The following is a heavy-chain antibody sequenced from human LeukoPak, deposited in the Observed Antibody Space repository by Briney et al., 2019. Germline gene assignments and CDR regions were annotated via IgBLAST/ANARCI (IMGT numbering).Heavy chain of an antibody. J-gene: IGHJ6*03. D-gene: IGHD2-8*02. CDR1: GFTFDDYG. CDR2: INWNGGST. CDR3: ARDTHTPVLVGPNVYYYYYMDV. V-gene: IGHV3-20*04. Sequence: PGGSLRLSCEVSGFTFDDYGMSWVRQAPGKGLEWVSGINWNGGSTGYADSVKGRFTISRDNAKNSLYLQMNSLRAEDTALYYCARDTHTPVLVGPNVYYYYYMDVWGKGTTVTVSS.